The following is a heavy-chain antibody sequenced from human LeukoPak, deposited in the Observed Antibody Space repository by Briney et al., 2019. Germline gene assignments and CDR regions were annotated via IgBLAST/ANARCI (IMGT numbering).Heavy chain of an antibody. CDR1: GFTFSSYG. CDR3: AKDRSSHSIRYYFDY. V-gene: IGHV3-30*18. Sequence: GGSLRLSCAASGFTFSSYGMHWVRQAPGKGLEWVAVISYDGSNKYYADSVKGRFTTSKDNSKNTLYLQMNSLRAEDTAVYYCAKDRSSHSIRYYFDYWGQGTLVTVSS. D-gene: IGHD3-3*02. J-gene: IGHJ4*02. CDR2: ISYDGSNK.